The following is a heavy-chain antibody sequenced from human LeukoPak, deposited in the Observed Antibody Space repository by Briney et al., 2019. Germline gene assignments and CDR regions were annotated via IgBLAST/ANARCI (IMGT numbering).Heavy chain of an antibody. D-gene: IGHD3-9*01. CDR1: GGSFSGYY. Sequence: PSETLSLTCAVYGGSFSGYYWSWIRQPPGKGLEWIGEINHSGSTNYNPSLKSRVTISVDTSKNQFSLKLSSVTAADTAVYYCARGGSLVGVLRYFDWSYSRESDRGVDYWGQGTLVTVSS. CDR2: INHSGST. CDR3: ARGGSLVGVLRYFDWSYSRESDRGVDY. J-gene: IGHJ4*02. V-gene: IGHV4-34*01.